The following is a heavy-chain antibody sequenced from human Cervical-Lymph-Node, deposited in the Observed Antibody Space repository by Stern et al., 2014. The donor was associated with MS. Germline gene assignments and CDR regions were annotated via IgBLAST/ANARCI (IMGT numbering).Heavy chain of an antibody. CDR1: GGTFSSYA. Sequence: VQLVESGAEVKKPGSSVKVSCKASGGTFSSYAISWVRQAPGQGLEWMGGITPIFGRANYAQKFQGRVTITEDESTSTAYMEVSSLRSEDTAVYYCARGWSYDILTGYSYWGQGTLVTVSS. CDR3: ARGWSYDILTGYSY. CDR2: ITPIFGRA. V-gene: IGHV1-69*01. D-gene: IGHD3-9*01. J-gene: IGHJ4*02.